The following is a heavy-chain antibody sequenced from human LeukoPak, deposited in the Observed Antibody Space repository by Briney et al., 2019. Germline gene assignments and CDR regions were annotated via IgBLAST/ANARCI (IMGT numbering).Heavy chain of an antibody. CDR3: AREDWFHFDY. CDR2: INKDATAK. Sequence: PGGSLRLSCAASGFAFSSSWMSWVRQAPGKGLEWVANINKDATAKYYVDSVKGRFTISGDNAKNSLYLQMNGLRAEDTAVYYCAREDWFHFDYWGQGTLVTVSS. V-gene: IGHV3-7*03. D-gene: IGHD3-10*01. J-gene: IGHJ4*02. CDR1: GFAFSSSW.